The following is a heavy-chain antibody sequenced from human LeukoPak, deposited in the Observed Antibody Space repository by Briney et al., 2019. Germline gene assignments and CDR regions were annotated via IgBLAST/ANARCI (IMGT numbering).Heavy chain of an antibody. Sequence: GGSLRLSCAASGFTFSSYSMNWVRQAPGKGLEWVSSISSSSSYIYYADSVKGRFTISRDNAKNSLYLQMNSLRAEDTAVYYCARGSHNYDSSGYPSYWGQGTLATVSS. CDR3: ARGSHNYDSSGYPSY. CDR2: ISSSSSYI. D-gene: IGHD3-22*01. V-gene: IGHV3-21*01. J-gene: IGHJ4*02. CDR1: GFTFSSYS.